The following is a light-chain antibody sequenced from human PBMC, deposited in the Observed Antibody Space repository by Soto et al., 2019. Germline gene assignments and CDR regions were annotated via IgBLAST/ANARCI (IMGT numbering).Light chain of an antibody. CDR3: QQYKTNSS. Sequence: DIPMTQSPSTLSASVGDRITITCRASQSISNWLTWYQQKPGKAPKVLIYKASTLESGVPSRFSGSGSGTEFTHTISSLQPDDFATYYCQQYKTNSSFGQGTKVEIK. CDR2: KAS. J-gene: IGKJ1*01. V-gene: IGKV1-5*03. CDR1: QSISNW.